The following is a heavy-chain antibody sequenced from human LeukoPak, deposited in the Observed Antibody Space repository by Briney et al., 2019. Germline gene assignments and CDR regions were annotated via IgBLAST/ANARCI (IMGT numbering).Heavy chain of an antibody. CDR1: GYTFTSYG. CDR3: ARGLNPLWWGSDYYYYYYMDV. CDR2: ISAYNGNT. V-gene: IGHV1-8*03. J-gene: IGHJ6*03. Sequence: ASVKVSCKASGYTFTSYGISWVRQAPGQGLEWMGWISAYNGNTGYAQKFQGRVTITRNTSISTAYMELSSLRSEDTAVYYCARGLNPLWWGSDYYYYYYMDVWGKGTTVTVSS. D-gene: IGHD2-21*01.